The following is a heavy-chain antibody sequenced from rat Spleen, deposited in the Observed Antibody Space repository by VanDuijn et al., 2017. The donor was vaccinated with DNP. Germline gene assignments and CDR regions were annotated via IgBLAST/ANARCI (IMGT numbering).Heavy chain of an antibody. CDR2: INWDGNST. V-gene: IGHV5-29*01. CDR3: VSRPPPTRGPFDY. Sequence: EVQLVESGGGLVQPGRSLKLSCAASGFTFSNYGMAWVRQAPTKGLKWVATINWDGNSTHYRDSVKGRFTMSRDNAKNTLYLQMDSLRSEDTATYYCVSRPPPTRGPFDYWGQGVTVTVSS. CDR1: GFTFSNYG. D-gene: IGHD1-4*01. J-gene: IGHJ2*01.